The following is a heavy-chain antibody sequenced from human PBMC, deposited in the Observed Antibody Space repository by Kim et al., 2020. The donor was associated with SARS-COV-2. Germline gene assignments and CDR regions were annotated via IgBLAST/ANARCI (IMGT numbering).Heavy chain of an antibody. D-gene: IGHD3-10*01. CDR1: GGSISSYY. Sequence: SETLSLTCTVSGGSISSYYWSWIRQPPGKGLEWIGYTYYSGSTNYNPSLKSRVTISVDTSKNQFSLKLSSVTAADTAVYYCARGNFGSLDYWGQRTLVTVSS. CDR3: ARGNFGSLDY. J-gene: IGHJ4*02. CDR2: TYYSGST. V-gene: IGHV4-59*01.